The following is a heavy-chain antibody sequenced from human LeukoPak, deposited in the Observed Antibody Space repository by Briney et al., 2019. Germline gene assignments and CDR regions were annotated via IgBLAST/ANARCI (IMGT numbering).Heavy chain of an antibody. CDR1: GGSISSSSYY. V-gene: IGHV4-39*01. D-gene: IGHD2-2*02. Sequence: SGTLSLTCTVSGGSISSSSYYWGWIRQPPGKGLEWIGSIYYSGSTYYNPSLKSRVTISVDTSKNQFSLKLSSVTAADTAVYYCARQDSAIVYNWFDPWGQGTLVTVSS. CDR3: ARQDSAIVYNWFDP. J-gene: IGHJ5*02. CDR2: IYYSGST.